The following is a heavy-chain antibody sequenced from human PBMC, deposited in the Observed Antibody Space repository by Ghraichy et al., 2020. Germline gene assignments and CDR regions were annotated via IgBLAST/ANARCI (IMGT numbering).Heavy chain of an antibody. CDR2: IYYSGST. Sequence: GSLSLTCTVSGGSISSSSYYWGWIRQPPGKGLEWIGSIYYSGSTYYNPSLKSRVTISVDTSKNQFSLKLSSVTAADTAVYYCARPHRGAYSGSYPTGYAFDIWGQGTMVTVSS. V-gene: IGHV4-39*01. J-gene: IGHJ3*02. CDR3: ARPHRGAYSGSYPTGYAFDI. D-gene: IGHD1-26*01. CDR1: GGSISSSSYY.